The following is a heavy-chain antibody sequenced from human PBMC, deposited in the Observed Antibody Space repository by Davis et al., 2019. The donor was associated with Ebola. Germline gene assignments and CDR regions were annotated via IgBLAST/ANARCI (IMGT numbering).Heavy chain of an antibody. CDR2: ICYSGSI. J-gene: IGHJ5*02. Sequence: MPGGSLRLSCTVSGGFMNDYCWSWIRQSPGRGLEWFGYICYSGSIIYNPSLKSRVTMSLEPSKNQISLRLTSVTAADTAVYYCARDKFCSSSNCWRGWGWFDPWGQGTLVTVSS. CDR3: ARDKFCSSSNCWRGWGWFDP. CDR1: GGFMNDYC. D-gene: IGHD2-2*01. V-gene: IGHV4-59*01.